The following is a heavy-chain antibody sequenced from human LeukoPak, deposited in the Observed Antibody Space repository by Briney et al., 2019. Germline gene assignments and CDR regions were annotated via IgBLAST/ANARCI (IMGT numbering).Heavy chain of an antibody. Sequence: SETLSLTCTVSGGSISSSSYYWGWIRQPPGKGLEWIGSIYYSGSTYCNPSLKSRVTISVDTSKNQFSLKLSSVTAADTAVYYCARHVKSSGWYVGYYFDYWGREPWSPSPQ. J-gene: IGHJ4*02. CDR3: ARHVKSSGWYVGYYFDY. CDR1: GGSISSSSYY. CDR2: IYYSGST. V-gene: IGHV4-39*01. D-gene: IGHD6-19*01.